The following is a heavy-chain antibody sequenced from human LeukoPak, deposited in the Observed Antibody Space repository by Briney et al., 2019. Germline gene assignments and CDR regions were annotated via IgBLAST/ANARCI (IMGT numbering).Heavy chain of an antibody. V-gene: IGHV3-30-3*01. CDR2: ISYDGSNK. J-gene: IGHJ6*02. CDR3: AGSSPYYYYGMDV. D-gene: IGHD6-6*01. Sequence: GGSLRLSCAASGFTFSSYAMHWVRQAPGKGLEWVAVISYDGSNKYYADSVKGRFTISRDNSKNTLYLQMNSLRAEDTAVYYCAGSSPYYYYGMDVWGQGTTVTVSS. CDR1: GFTFSSYA.